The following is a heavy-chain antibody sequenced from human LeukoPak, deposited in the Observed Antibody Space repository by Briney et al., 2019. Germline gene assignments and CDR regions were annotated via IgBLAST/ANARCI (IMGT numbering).Heavy chain of an antibody. D-gene: IGHD2-2*01. CDR3: ARDAPQVPAAAVLAP. J-gene: IGHJ5*02. V-gene: IGHV3-53*01. Sequence: GGSLRLSCAASGFTVSDNYMSWVRQGPGKGLEWVSVMYSGGDTYYANSVKGRFTFSRDISKNTLYLQMNGLRTDDTAMYYCARDAPQVPAAAVLAPWGQGTLVTVSS. CDR1: GFTVSDNY. CDR2: MYSGGDT.